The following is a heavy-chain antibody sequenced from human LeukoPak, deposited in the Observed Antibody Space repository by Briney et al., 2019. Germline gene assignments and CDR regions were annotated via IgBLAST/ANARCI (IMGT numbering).Heavy chain of an antibody. V-gene: IGHV4-31*03. CDR2: IYYSGGT. CDR1: SGSISSGTYY. Sequence: SETLSLTCTVSSGSISSGTYYWSWIRQHPGKGLEWIGYIYYSGGTHYNPSLKSRVTISEDTSRNQFSLKLSSVTAADTAVYYCARAFSGDYAWLDSWGQGTLVTVSS. J-gene: IGHJ5*01. D-gene: IGHD4-17*01. CDR3: ARAFSGDYAWLDS.